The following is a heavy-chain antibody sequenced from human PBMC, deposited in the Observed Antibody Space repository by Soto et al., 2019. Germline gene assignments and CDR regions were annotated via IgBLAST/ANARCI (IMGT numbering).Heavy chain of an antibody. CDR3: AKNSAATIRVGYDY. CDR1: GFTFSSYP. CDR2: IVASGGIT. J-gene: IGHJ4*02. Sequence: EVQLLESGGGLAQPGGSLRLSWAASGFTFSSYPMSWVRQAPGQGLEWVSGIVASGGITYYADSVKGRFTISRDNSKNTLYLQMNSLRAEDTAVYYCAKNSAATIRVGYDYWGQGTLVTVSS. D-gene: IGHD5-12*01. V-gene: IGHV3-23*01.